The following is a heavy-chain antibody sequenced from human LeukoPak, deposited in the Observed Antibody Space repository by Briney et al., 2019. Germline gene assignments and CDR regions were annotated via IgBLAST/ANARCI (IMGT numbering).Heavy chain of an antibody. V-gene: IGHV4-38-2*02. J-gene: IGHJ4*02. CDR2: IYHSGST. CDR3: ARGGVLKSVDY. CDR1: GYSISSGYY. Sequence: SETLSLTCTASGYSISSGYYWGWIRQPPGKGLEWIGSIYHSGSTYYNPSLKSRVTISVDTSKNQFSLKLSSVTAADTAVYYCARGGVLKSVDYWGQGTLVAVSS. D-gene: IGHD3-16*01.